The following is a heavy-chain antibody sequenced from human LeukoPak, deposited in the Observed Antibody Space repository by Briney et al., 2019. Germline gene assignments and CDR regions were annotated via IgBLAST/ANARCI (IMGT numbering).Heavy chain of an antibody. D-gene: IGHD3-22*01. CDR1: GGSISSYY. J-gene: IGHJ3*02. Sequence: PSETLSLTCTVSGGSISSYYWSWIRQPPGKGLEWIGYIYYSGSTNYNPSLKSRVTISVDISKNQFSLQLNSVTAADTAVYYCVRGTATYYYDSRGYYRQIEVFDIWGQGTPVIVSS. CDR3: VRGTATYYYDSRGYYRQIEVFDI. V-gene: IGHV4-59*01. CDR2: IYYSGST.